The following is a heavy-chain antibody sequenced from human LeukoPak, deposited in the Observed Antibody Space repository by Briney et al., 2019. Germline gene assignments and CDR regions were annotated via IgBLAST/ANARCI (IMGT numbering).Heavy chain of an antibody. CDR1: GFMFNGYS. V-gene: IGHV3-48*04. Sequence: QAGGSLRLSCAASGFMFNGYSMTWVRQAPGKGLEWVSYISSSSGTIYYADSVKGRFTISRDNAKNSLSLQMNSLRAEDTAVYYCALGDGYNPLDYWGQGTLVTVAS. D-gene: IGHD5-24*01. J-gene: IGHJ4*02. CDR2: ISSSSGTI. CDR3: ALGDGYNPLDY.